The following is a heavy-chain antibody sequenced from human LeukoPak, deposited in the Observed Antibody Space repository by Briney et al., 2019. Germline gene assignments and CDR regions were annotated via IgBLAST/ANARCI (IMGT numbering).Heavy chain of an antibody. D-gene: IGHD3-10*01. J-gene: IGHJ5*02. V-gene: IGHV3-23*01. CDR3: ANPPSPGLWFGEYGWFDP. Sequence: GGSLRLSCAASGFTVSSNYMSWVRQAPGKGLEWVSAISGSGGSTYYADSVKGRFTISRDNSKNTLYLQMNSLRAEDTAVYYCANPPSPGLWFGEYGWFDPWGQGTLVTVSS. CDR1: GFTVSSNY. CDR2: ISGSGGST.